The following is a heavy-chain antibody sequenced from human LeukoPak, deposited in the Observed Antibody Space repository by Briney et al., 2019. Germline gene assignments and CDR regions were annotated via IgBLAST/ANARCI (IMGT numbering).Heavy chain of an antibody. Sequence: GGSLRLSCAASGFTFSSYGMHWVRQAPGKGLEWVAVISYDGSNKYYADSVKGRFTISRDNSKNTLYLQMNSLRAEDTAVYYCAKEPERKRWLQDDYWGQGTLVTVSS. CDR3: AKEPERKRWLQDDY. D-gene: IGHD5-24*01. V-gene: IGHV3-30*18. J-gene: IGHJ4*02. CDR2: ISYDGSNK. CDR1: GFTFSSYG.